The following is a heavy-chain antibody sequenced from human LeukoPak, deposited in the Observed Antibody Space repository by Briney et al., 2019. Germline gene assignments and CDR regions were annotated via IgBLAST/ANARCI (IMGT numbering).Heavy chain of an antibody. CDR2: ISRSGSAI. Sequence: GGSLRLSCAASGFTFSSYEMNWVRQAPGKGLKWVSYISRSGSAIYYADSVKGRFSISRDNAKNSLYLQMNSLRAEDTAVYYCARDLLGWELHYFDYWGQGTLVTVSS. CDR1: GFTFSSYE. CDR3: ARDLLGWELHYFDY. D-gene: IGHD1-26*01. V-gene: IGHV3-48*03. J-gene: IGHJ4*02.